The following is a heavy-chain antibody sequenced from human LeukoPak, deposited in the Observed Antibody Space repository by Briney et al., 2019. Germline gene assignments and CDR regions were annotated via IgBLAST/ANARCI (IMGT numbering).Heavy chain of an antibody. CDR3: ARGDVAVAGTSPYGMDV. Sequence: PGGSLRLSRAASGFTVSSNYMSWVRQAPGKGLEWVSVIYSGGSTYYADSVKGRFTISRDNSKNTLYLQMNSLRAEDTAVYYCARGDVAVAGTSPYGMDVWGQGTTVTVSS. CDR1: GFTVSSNY. CDR2: IYSGGST. J-gene: IGHJ6*02. D-gene: IGHD6-19*01. V-gene: IGHV3-53*01.